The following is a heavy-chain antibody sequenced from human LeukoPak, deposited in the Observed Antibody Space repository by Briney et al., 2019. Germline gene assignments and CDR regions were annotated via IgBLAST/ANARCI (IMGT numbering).Heavy chain of an antibody. D-gene: IGHD3-22*01. CDR3: AKSMTNRPNYYDSSGYYFSGNYYYYGMDV. Sequence: GGSLRLSCAASGLSVSTNYMSWVRQTPEKGLEWVSILYSGGSAYYPDSLNGRFTISRDNSKNTLYLQMNSLRAEDTAVYYCAKSMTNRPNYYDSSGYYFSGNYYYYGMDVWGQGTTVTVSS. J-gene: IGHJ6*02. CDR2: LYSGGSA. CDR1: GLSVSTNY. V-gene: IGHV3-66*01.